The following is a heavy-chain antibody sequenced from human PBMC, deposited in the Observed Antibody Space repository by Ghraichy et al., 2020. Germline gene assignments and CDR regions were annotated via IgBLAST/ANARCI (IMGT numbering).Heavy chain of an antibody. D-gene: IGHD1-26*01. CDR2: ISPNKGNT. CDR3: ARKGGDC. J-gene: IGHJ4*02. CDR1: GYTFTDYG. V-gene: IGHV1-18*01. Sequence: ASVKVSCKASGYTFTDYGIMWVRQAPGQALEWMGWISPNKGNTVYAQNFQGRFIMTTDTSTSTAYMELRSLRPDDTARYYCARKGGDCWGQGNLVIVSS.